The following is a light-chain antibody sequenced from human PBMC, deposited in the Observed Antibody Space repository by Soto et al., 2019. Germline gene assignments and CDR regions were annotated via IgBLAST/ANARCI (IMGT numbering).Light chain of an antibody. CDR2: DNN. Sequence: QSVLTQPPSVSAAPGQKVTISCSGSNSNIGNNYVSWYQQLPGTAPKLLIYDNNKRPSGIPDRFSVSKSGTSATLGITGLQTGDEADYYCGTWDSSLSAVVFGGGTKLTVL. CDR1: NSNIGNNY. J-gene: IGLJ2*01. V-gene: IGLV1-51*01. CDR3: GTWDSSLSAVV.